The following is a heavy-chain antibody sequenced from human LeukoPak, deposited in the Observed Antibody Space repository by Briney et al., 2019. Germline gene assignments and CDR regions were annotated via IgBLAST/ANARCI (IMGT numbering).Heavy chain of an antibody. Sequence: ASVKVSCKASGGTFSSYAISWVRQAPGQGLEWMGGIIPIFGTANYAQKFQGRVTITRDESTSTAYMELSSLRSEDTAVYYCASGGSGHYYYYYMDVWGKGTTVTVSS. D-gene: IGHD3-16*01. V-gene: IGHV1-69*05. J-gene: IGHJ6*03. CDR2: IIPIFGTA. CDR1: GGTFSSYA. CDR3: ASGGSGHYYYYYMDV.